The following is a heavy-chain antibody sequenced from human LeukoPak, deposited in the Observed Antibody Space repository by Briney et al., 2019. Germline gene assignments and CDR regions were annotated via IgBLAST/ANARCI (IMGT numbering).Heavy chain of an antibody. CDR3: ATRGVVIRVILVGFHKEAYYFDS. CDR1: GITLSNYG. Sequence: GGSLRLSCAVSGITLSNYGMSWVRQAPGKGLEWVAGISDSGGSTNYADSVKGRFTISGDNPKNTLYLQMNSLRAEDTAVYFCATRGVVIRVILVGFHKEAYYFDSWGQGALVTVSS. J-gene: IGHJ4*02. CDR2: ISDSGGST. V-gene: IGHV3-23*01. D-gene: IGHD3-22*01.